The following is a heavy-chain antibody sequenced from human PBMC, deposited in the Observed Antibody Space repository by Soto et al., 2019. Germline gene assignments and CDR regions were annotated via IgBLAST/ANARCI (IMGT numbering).Heavy chain of an antibody. CDR3: AKKTMTSTIGGYYYYGLDV. V-gene: IGHV3-23*01. J-gene: IGHJ6*01. D-gene: IGHD4-17*01. CDR2: ISGSSGTT. CDR1: GFSFGGYG. Sequence: EVQLLESGGGLIQPGGSLRLSCAASGFSFGGYGMSWVRQAPGKGLEWVSGISGSSGTTNYADSVKGRFTISRDISKNTLYLQMNSLTAEDTAVYYCAKKTMTSTIGGYYYYGLDVW.